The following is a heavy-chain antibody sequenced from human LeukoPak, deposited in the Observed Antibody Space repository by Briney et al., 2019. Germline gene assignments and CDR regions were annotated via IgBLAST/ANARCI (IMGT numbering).Heavy chain of an antibody. CDR1: GFTFSSYW. V-gene: IGHV3-74*01. D-gene: IGHD6-19*01. J-gene: IGHJ3*02. CDR3: ARGIAVAVGAFDI. CDR2: INTDGSST. Sequence: GGSLRLSCAASGFTFSSYWMHWVRQAPGKGLVWVSRINTDGSSTSYADSVKGRFTISRDNAKNSLYLQMNSLRAEDTAVYYCARGIAVAVGAFDIWGQGTMVTVSS.